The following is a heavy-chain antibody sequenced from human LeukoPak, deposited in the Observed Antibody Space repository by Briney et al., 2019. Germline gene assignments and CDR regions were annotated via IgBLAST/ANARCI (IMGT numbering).Heavy chain of an antibody. CDR1: GYTFTGYY. D-gene: IGHD3-10*01. CDR3: ARDGPLWFGEFPTHDY. J-gene: IGHJ4*02. V-gene: IGHV1-2*02. Sequence: GASVKVSCKASGYTFTGYYMHWVRQAPGQGLEWMGWINPNSGGTNYAQKFQGRVTMTRDTSISTAYMELSRLRSDDTAVYYCARDGPLWFGEFPTHDYWGQGTLVTVSS. CDR2: INPNSGGT.